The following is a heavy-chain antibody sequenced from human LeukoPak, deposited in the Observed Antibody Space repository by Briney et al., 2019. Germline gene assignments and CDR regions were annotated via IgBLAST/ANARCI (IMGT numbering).Heavy chain of an antibody. CDR2: IWYDGSNK. J-gene: IGHJ4*02. CDR1: GFTFSSYA. Sequence: GGSLRLSCAASGFTFSSYAMSWVRQAPGKGLEWVAVIWYDGSNKYYADSVKGRFTISRDNSKNTLYLQMNSLRAEDTAVYYCARDPVGAAPTGTNDYWGQGTLVTVSS. V-gene: IGHV3-33*08. CDR3: ARDPVGAAPTGTNDY. D-gene: IGHD1-26*01.